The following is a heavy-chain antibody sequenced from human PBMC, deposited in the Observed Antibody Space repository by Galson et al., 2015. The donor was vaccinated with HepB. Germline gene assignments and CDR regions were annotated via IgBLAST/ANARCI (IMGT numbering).Heavy chain of an antibody. Sequence: QSGAEVKKPGESLKISCKGSSYRFSTYWIGWVRQMPGKGLEWMGIIYLGDSDTRYSPSFQGQVTISADKSITTAYLQWSSLKASDTAMYYCARHDPSTSGWPFDNWGQGTLVTVSS. CDR1: SYRFSTYW. CDR3: ARHDPSTSGWPFDN. V-gene: IGHV5-51*01. CDR2: IYLGDSDT. J-gene: IGHJ4*02. D-gene: IGHD6-19*01.